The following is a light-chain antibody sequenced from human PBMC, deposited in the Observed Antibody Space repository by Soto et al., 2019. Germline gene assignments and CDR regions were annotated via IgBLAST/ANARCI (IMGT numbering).Light chain of an antibody. CDR2: GAS. J-gene: IGKJ1*01. CDR3: QQYGSSPRT. CDR1: DSVRSS. Sequence: EMVLPQSAAALSLSPGGRATISCRASDSVRSSLAWYQQKPGQAPRLLIHGASTRATGIPGRFSGSGSGAEFTLIISSLQSEDFAVYYCQQYGSSPRTFGQGTKV. V-gene: IGKV3-15*01.